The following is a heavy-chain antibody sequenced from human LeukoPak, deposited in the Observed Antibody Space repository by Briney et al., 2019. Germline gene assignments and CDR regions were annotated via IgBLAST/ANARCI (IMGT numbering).Heavy chain of an antibody. D-gene: IGHD3-22*01. J-gene: IGHJ4*02. CDR2: IYPGDSDT. CDR1: GYSFTSYW. Sequence: GESLKISCKGSGYSFTSYWIGWVRQMPGKGLEWMGIIYPGDSDTRYSPSFQGQVTISADKSIGTAYLQWSSLKASDTAMYYCARHEGDYYYDSSGFRYGVDYWGQGTLVTVSS. V-gene: IGHV5-51*01. CDR3: ARHEGDYYYDSSGFRYGVDY.